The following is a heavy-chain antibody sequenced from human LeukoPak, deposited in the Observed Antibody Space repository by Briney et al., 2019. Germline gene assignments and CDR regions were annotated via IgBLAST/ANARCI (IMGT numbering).Heavy chain of an antibody. Sequence: PSETLSLTCTLSGGSIGSYYSDWVRQAPGKGLEWIGYIHYSGSTNHNSSHKSRVTISVDTSKNQYSLKLSSVTAADTALYYCARDGVAGGFDYWGQGTLVTVSS. V-gene: IGHV4-59*01. CDR2: IHYSGST. CDR3: ARDGVAGGFDY. J-gene: IGHJ4*02. CDR1: GGSIGSYY. D-gene: IGHD6-19*01.